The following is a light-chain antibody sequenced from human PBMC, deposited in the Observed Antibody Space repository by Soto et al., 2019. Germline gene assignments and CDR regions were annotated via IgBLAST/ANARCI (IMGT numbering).Light chain of an antibody. V-gene: IGKV3-20*01. CDR1: QSVSSD. J-gene: IGKJ1*01. CDR3: QQYGSSQT. Sequence: EIVLTQSPATLSLSPGERATLSCRASQSVSSDLAWYQQKPGQPPRLLIYGGSSRAAGIPDRFSGSGSGTDFSLTIRRLEPEDFAVYYCQQYGSSQTFGQGTKVDIK. CDR2: GGS.